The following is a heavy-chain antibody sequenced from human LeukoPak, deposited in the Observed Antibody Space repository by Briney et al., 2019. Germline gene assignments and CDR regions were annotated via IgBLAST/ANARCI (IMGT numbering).Heavy chain of an antibody. D-gene: IGHD4-17*01. CDR3: ARSNYGPPWGRLRWFDP. V-gene: IGHV4-38-2*02. CDR1: GYFISSGYY. J-gene: IGHJ5*02. Sequence: KPSETLSLTCTVSGYFISSGYYWSWIRQPPGKGLECIGEINHSGSTNYNPSLKSRVTISVDTSKNQFSLKLSSVTAADTAVYYCARSNYGPPWGRLRWFDPWGQGTLVTVSS. CDR2: INHSGST.